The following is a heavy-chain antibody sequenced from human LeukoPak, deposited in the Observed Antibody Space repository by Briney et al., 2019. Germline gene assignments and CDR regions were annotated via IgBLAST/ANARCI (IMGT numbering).Heavy chain of an antibody. V-gene: IGHV3-21*01. CDR3: ARVDTAMDLVGYFDY. D-gene: IGHD5-18*01. CDR2: ISSGSSNL. Sequence: PGGSLRLSCAASGFTFSSYSMNWVRQAPGKGLEWVSSISSGSSNLYYANSVKGRFTISRDNAKNALYLQMNSLRAEDTAVYYCARVDTAMDLVGYFDYWGQGTLVTVSS. CDR1: GFTFSSYS. J-gene: IGHJ4*02.